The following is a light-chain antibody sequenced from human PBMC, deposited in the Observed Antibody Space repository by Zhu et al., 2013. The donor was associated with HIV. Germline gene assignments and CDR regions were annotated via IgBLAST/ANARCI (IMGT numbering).Light chain of an antibody. Sequence: EILLTQSPGTLSLSPGERATLSCRTSETIRNNYLAWYQQKPGQAPRLLIYGASSRATGIPDRFSGSGSGTDFTLTISRLEPEDFAVYYCQQYGSSPRTFGQGTKVETK. V-gene: IGKV3-20*01. CDR1: ETIRNNY. CDR2: GAS. J-gene: IGKJ1*01. CDR3: QQYGSSPRT.